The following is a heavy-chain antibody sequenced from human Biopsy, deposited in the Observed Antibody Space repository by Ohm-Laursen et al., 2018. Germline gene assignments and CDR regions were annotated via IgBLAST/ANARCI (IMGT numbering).Heavy chain of an antibody. CDR1: GGSFNGYF. J-gene: IGHJ6*02. CDR3: ARVPLPGIGAAYQGRFLYGMDV. D-gene: IGHD6-13*01. V-gene: IGHV4-34*01. CDR2: ITQSGST. Sequence: SDTLSLTCAVYGGSFNGYFWSWIRQPPGQGLEWIGDITQSGSTNYSPSLKSRVTISVDTAKKQFSLSLRSVTAADTAVYYCARVPLPGIGAAYQGRFLYGMDVWGQGTTVSVSS.